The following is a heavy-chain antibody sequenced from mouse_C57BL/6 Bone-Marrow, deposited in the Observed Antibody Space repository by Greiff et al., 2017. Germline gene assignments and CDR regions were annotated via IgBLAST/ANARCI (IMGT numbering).Heavy chain of an antibody. Sequence: VQLQQSDAELVKPGASVKISCKVSGYTFTDHTIHWMKQRPEPGLEWLGYIYPRDGSTKYNEKCKGKATLTADKSSSTAYMQLNSLTSEDSSVYFCARDYYASYCFDYWGQGTTLTGSS. D-gene: IGHD1-1*01. CDR1: GYTFTDHT. J-gene: IGHJ2*01. V-gene: IGHV1-78*01. CDR3: ARDYYASYCFDY. CDR2: IYPRDGST.